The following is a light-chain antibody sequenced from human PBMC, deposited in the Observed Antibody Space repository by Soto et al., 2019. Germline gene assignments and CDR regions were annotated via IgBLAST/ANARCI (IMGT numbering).Light chain of an antibody. J-gene: IGKJ1*01. CDR2: AAS. Sequence: DIQMTQSPSSLSASVGDEVTITCRASQTIMTYLNWYQLKPGKPPRLLIYAASSLQSGVPSRFSGSGSGTDFTLTISSLQPEDFETYSCQQSYNSPQTFGQGTKVEIK. CDR3: QQSYNSPQT. V-gene: IGKV1-39*01. CDR1: QTIMTY.